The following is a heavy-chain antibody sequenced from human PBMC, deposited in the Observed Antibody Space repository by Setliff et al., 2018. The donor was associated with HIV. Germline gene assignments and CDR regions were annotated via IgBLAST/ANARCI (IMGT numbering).Heavy chain of an antibody. Sequence: PSETLRLSCVASGFTFNNAWMNWVRQAPGKGLEWIGYITYSGSAYYNPSLKSRVTISIDTSNNQISLKLSSVTAADTAVYYCARGIGTRYNYYMDVWGIGTTVTVSS. V-gene: IGHV4-59*12. D-gene: IGHD1-20*01. CDR1: GFTFNNAW. CDR2: ITYSGSA. J-gene: IGHJ6*03. CDR3: ARGIGTRYNYYMDV.